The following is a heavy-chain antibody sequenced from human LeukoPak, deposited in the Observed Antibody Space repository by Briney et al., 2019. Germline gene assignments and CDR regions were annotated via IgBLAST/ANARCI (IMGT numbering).Heavy chain of an antibody. V-gene: IGHV3-21*01. Sequence: GGSLRLSCAASGFTFSSYSMNWVRQAPGKGLEWVSSISSSSSYIYYADSVKGRFAISRDNAKNSLYLQMNSLRAEDTAVYYCARVEMAAFDYWGQGTLVTVSS. J-gene: IGHJ4*02. CDR2: ISSSSSYI. CDR1: GFTFSSYS. D-gene: IGHD5-24*01. CDR3: ARVEMAAFDY.